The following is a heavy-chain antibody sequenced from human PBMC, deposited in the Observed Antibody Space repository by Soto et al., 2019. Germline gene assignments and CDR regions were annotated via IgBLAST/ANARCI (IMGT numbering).Heavy chain of an antibody. CDR1: GGSFSGYY. CDR2: INHSGST. V-gene: IGHV4-34*01. Sequence: QVQLQQWGAGLLKPSETLSLTCAVYGGSFSGYYWSWIRQPPGKGLEWIGEINHSGSTNYNPSLKSRVTISVDTSKNQFSLKLSSVTAADTAVYYCARGAIAARRAFDIWGQGTMVTVSS. J-gene: IGHJ3*02. D-gene: IGHD6-6*01. CDR3: ARGAIAARRAFDI.